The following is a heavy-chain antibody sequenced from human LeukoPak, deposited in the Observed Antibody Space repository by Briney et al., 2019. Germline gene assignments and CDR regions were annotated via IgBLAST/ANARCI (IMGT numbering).Heavy chain of an antibody. CDR1: GGSFSGYY. D-gene: IGHD5-12*01. J-gene: IGHJ4*02. CDR2: INHSGST. CDR3: ARGGYSGYDSRARFDY. Sequence: PSETLSLTCAVYGGSFSGYYWSWIRQPPGKGLEWIGEINHSGSTNYNPSLKSRVTISVDTSKNQFSLKLSSVTAADTAVYYCARGGYSGYDSRARFDYWGQGTLVTVSS. V-gene: IGHV4-34*01.